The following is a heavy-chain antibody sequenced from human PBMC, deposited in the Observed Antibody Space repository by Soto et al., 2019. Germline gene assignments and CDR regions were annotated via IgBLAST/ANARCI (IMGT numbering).Heavy chain of an antibody. CDR1: GGSISSYY. CDR3: ARLLSARQPHTYYYYYYMDV. D-gene: IGHD6-6*01. J-gene: IGHJ6*03. V-gene: IGHV4-59*08. Sequence: SETLSLTCTVSGGSISSYYWSWIRQPPGKGLDLIGYIYYSGSTNYNPSLKSRVTISVDTSKNQFSLKLSSVTAADTAVYYCARLLSARQPHTYYYYYYMDVWGKGTTVTVSS. CDR2: IYYSGST.